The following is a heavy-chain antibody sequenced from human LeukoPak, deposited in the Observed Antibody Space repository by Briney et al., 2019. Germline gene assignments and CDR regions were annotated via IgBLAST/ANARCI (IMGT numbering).Heavy chain of an antibody. CDR3: ARLSEMFRGPQVIYYFDY. CDR2: IKQDGTEK. J-gene: IGHJ4*02. D-gene: IGHD3-10*01. V-gene: IGHV3-7*01. CDR1: GFTSTTYW. Sequence: PGGSLRLSCGASGFTSTTYWMSWVRQAPGKGLEWVANIKQDGTEKYYVDSVKGRFTISRDYARNSLYLQLNSLRAEDTAVYYCARLSEMFRGPQVIYYFDYWGQGTLVTVSS.